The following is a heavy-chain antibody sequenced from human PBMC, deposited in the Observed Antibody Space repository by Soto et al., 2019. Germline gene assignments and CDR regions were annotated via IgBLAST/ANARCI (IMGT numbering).Heavy chain of an antibody. CDR3: ARGPSSLTRFDY. V-gene: IGHV3-30-3*01. CDR2: ILYDGSNK. Sequence: QVQLVESGGGVVQPGRSLRLSCAASGFTFSSYAMHWVRQAPGKGLEWVAAILYDGSNKYYADSVKGRFTISRDNSKNTLYLQMNSLRTEDTAVYYCARGPSSLTRFDYWGQGTLVTVSS. D-gene: IGHD2-2*01. J-gene: IGHJ4*02. CDR1: GFTFSSYA.